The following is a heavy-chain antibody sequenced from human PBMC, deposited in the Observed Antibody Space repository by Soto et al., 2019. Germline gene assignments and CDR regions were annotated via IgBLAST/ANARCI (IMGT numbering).Heavy chain of an antibody. CDR2: ISDSGGSA. Sequence: EVQLSESGGGSVQPGGSLRLSCAASGFTFSSYAMSWVRQAPGKGLEWVSGISDSGGSAYYADSAKGRFTISRDNSENTVYLQMNSLRAEDTAVYYCAKSYFSSGSYRHYFDSWGQGTLVTVSS. V-gene: IGHV3-23*01. D-gene: IGHD3-10*01. J-gene: IGHJ4*02. CDR1: GFTFSSYA. CDR3: AKSYFSSGSYRHYFDS.